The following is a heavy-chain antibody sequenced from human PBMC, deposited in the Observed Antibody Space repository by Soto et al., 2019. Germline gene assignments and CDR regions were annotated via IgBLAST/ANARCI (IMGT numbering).Heavy chain of an antibody. V-gene: IGHV3-48*02. Sequence: GSLRLSCAASGFTFSSYSMNWVRQAPGKGLEWVSYISSSSSTIYYADSVKGRFTISRDNAKNSLYLQMNSLRDEDTAVYYCAREGGMGVRYYYYYYGMDVWGQGTTVTV. CDR2: ISSSSSTI. D-gene: IGHD3-10*01. CDR1: GFTFSSYS. CDR3: AREGGMGVRYYYYYYGMDV. J-gene: IGHJ6*02.